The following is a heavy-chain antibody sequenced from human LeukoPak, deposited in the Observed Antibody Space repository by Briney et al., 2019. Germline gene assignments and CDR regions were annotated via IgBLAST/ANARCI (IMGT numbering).Heavy chain of an antibody. CDR3: AFPSEWELAVVYFVY. Sequence: GSVKVSCKASGYTFTDYYMHWVRQAPGQGLEWMGRINPNSGGTNYAQKFQGRVTMTSDTSISTAYMELSRLRSGDTAVYYCAFPSEWELAVVYFVYWGQGTLVTVSS. CDR1: GYTFTDYY. V-gene: IGHV1-2*06. D-gene: IGHD1-26*01. CDR2: INPNSGGT. J-gene: IGHJ4*02.